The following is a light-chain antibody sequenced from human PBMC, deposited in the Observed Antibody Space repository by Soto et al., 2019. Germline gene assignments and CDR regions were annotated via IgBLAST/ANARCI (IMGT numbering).Light chain of an antibody. V-gene: IGKV3-20*01. CDR1: QSVSSSY. CDR3: QQYGSSPQVT. CDR2: GAS. Sequence: EIVLTQSPGTLSLSPGERATLSCRASQSVSSSYLAWYQQKPGQAPRLLIYGASSRATGIPDRFSGSGSGTDFTLTISRLEPEDFAVYYCQQYGSSPQVTFGPGTKVDNK. J-gene: IGKJ3*01.